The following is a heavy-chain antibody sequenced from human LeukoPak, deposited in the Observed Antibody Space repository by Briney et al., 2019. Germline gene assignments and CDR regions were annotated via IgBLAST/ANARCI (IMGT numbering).Heavy chain of an antibody. J-gene: IGHJ4*02. Sequence: PGGSLRLSCAASGFTFSSYAMSWVRQAPGEGLEWVSAISGSGGSTYYADSVKGRFTISRDNSRNTLYLQMNSLRAEDTAVYYCAKERVGASLFDYWGQGTLVTVSS. CDR2: ISGSGGST. D-gene: IGHD1-26*01. V-gene: IGHV3-23*01. CDR3: AKERVGASLFDY. CDR1: GFTFSSYA.